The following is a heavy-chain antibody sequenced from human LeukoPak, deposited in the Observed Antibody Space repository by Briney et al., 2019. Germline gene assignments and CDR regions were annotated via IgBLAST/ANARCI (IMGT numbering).Heavy chain of an antibody. V-gene: IGHV3-23*01. CDR1: GFTFSSYA. CDR3: AKLPQYYYDSSGYLDY. CDR2: ISGSGGST. D-gene: IGHD3-22*01. Sequence: PGGSLRLSCAASGFTFSSYAMSWVRQAPGKGLEWVSAISGSGGSTYYADSVKGRFTISRDNSKNTLYLQMNSLRAEDTAVYYCAKLPQYYYDSSGYLDYWGQGTLVTVSS. J-gene: IGHJ4*02.